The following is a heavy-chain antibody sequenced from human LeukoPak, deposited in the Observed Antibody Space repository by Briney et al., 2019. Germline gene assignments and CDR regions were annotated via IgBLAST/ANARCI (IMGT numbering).Heavy chain of an antibody. J-gene: IGHJ5*02. D-gene: IGHD3-22*01. Sequence: HSETLSLTCTVSGGSISSYHWSWIRQPPGKGLEWIRYIYTSGSTNYNPSLKSRVTISVDTSKNQFSLKLSSVTAAYTAVYYCARRRTLYYYDSSGYSLSNWFDPWGQGTLVTVSS. V-gene: IGHV4-4*09. CDR3: ARRRTLYYYDSSGYSLSNWFDP. CDR2: IYTSGST. CDR1: GGSISSYH.